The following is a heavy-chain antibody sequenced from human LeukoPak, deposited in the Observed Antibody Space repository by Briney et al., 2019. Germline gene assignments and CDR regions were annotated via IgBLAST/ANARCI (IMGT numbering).Heavy chain of an antibody. D-gene: IGHD3-22*01. CDR2: ISSSGSTI. CDR1: GFTFSDYY. Sequence: PGGSLRLSCAASGFTFSDYYMSWIRQATGKGLEWVSYISSSGSTIYYADSVKGRFTISRDNAKNSLYLQMNSLRAEDTAVYYCARNLPYYYDSSGPCAYWGQGTLVTVSS. J-gene: IGHJ4*02. CDR3: ARNLPYYYDSSGPCAY. V-gene: IGHV3-11*01.